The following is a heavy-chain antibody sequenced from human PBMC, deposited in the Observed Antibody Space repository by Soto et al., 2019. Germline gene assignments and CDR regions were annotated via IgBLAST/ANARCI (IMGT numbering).Heavy chain of an antibody. CDR3: AGGDGDSGACAI. CDR1: GGTFSSYT. CDR2: IIPILGIA. J-gene: IGHJ3*02. V-gene: IGHV1-69*02. D-gene: IGHD4-17*01. Sequence: QVQLVQSGAEVKKPGSSVKVSCKASGGTFSSYTISWVRQAPGQGLEWMGRIIPILGIANYAQKFQGRVTITADKVTSTDYQEMSSLISEDTAVDYCAGGDGDSGACAIWGQGTMVTVSS.